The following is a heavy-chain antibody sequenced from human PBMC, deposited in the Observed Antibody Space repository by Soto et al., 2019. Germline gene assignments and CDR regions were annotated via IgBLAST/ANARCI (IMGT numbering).Heavy chain of an antibody. CDR2: IKQDGSEK. CDR3: ARSTVDSSSWYPDP. V-gene: IGHV3-7*05. Sequence: EVQLVESGGGLVQPGGSLSLSCAASGFTFSSSWMSWVRQAPGKGLEWVANIKQDGSEKYYVDSVKGRFTISRANAKNSLYLQMNSLRAEDTAVYYCARSTVDSSSWYPDPWGQGTMVTVSS. CDR1: GFTFSSSW. D-gene: IGHD6-13*01. J-gene: IGHJ3*01.